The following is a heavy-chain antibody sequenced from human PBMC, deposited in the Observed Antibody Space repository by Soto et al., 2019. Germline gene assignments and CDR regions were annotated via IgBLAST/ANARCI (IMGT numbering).Heavy chain of an antibody. CDR3: ARVLHSSSSIDY. D-gene: IGHD6-6*01. Sequence: GASVKVSCKASGGTFSSYAISWVRQAPGQGLEWMGGIIPIFGTANYAQKFKGRVTITADESTSTAHMELSSLRSEDTAVYYCARVLHSSSSIDYWGQGTLVTVSS. CDR2: IIPIFGTA. V-gene: IGHV1-69*13. CDR1: GGTFSSYA. J-gene: IGHJ4*02.